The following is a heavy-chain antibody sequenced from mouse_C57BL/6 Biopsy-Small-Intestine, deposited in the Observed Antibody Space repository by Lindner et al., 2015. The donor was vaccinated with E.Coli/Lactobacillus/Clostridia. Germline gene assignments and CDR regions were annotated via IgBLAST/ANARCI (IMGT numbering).Heavy chain of an antibody. V-gene: IGHV1S46*01. D-gene: IGHD1-1*01. J-gene: IGHJ3*01. Sequence: SVKVSCKASGYTFTTYALHWLRQAPGQRLEWMGWISAHNGDTKYSQKFRGRVSITRDTSASTAYMEVSSLTSEDTAVYYCAGSVVETNYWHGAFDIWGQGTMVTVSS. CDR1: GYTFTTYA. CDR3: AGSVVETNYWHGAFDI. CDR2: ISAHNGDT.